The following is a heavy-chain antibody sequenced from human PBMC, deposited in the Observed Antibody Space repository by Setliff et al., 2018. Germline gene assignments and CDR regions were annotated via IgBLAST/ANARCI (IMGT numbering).Heavy chain of an antibody. CDR3: ARGPSPTVTPSRLIYFYHMDV. V-gene: IGHV1-69*10. Sequence: GASVKVSCKASGEPFNAYGVSWVRQAPGQGLEWMGAIIPVLGMTDYAQKFQGRLTITADQSTTTVYMELSSLRFDDTALYYCARGPSPTVTPSRLIYFYHMDVWGTGTTVTVSS. J-gene: IGHJ6*03. CDR2: IIPVLGMT. CDR1: GEPFNAYG. D-gene: IGHD4-17*01.